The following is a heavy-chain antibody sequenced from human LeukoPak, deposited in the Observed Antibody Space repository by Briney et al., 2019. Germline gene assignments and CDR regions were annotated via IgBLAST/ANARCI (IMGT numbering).Heavy chain of an antibody. J-gene: IGHJ3*02. CDR1: GGSISSYY. V-gene: IGHV4-59*01. D-gene: IGHD6-6*01. CDR2: IYYSGST. CDR3: ASPSRGYSSSSVGAFDI. Sequence: SETLSLTCTVSGGSISSYYWSWIRQPPGKGLEWIGYIYYSGSTNYNPSLKSRVTISVDTSKNQFSLKLSSVTAADTAVYYCASPSRGYSSSSVGAFDIWGQGTMVTVSS.